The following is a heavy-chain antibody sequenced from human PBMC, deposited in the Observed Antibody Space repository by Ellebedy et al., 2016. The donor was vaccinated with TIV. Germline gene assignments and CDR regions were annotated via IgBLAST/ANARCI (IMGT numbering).Heavy chain of an antibody. CDR1: GFSVNDAW. CDR3: TTGWSFDA. J-gene: IGHJ3*01. V-gene: IGHV3-15*05. D-gene: IGHD2-15*01. Sequence: GGSLRLSXAGAGFSVNDAWMSWVRQAPGKGLEWVGQINSMFDGGDRGATNFAAPVRGRFTMTRDGSRNTLYLEMTSLMPEDTAMYYCTTGWSFDAWGQGTMVAVSS. CDR2: INSMFDGGDRGAT.